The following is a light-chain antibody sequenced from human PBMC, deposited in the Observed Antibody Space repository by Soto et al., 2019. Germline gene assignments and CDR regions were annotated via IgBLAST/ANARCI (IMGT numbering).Light chain of an antibody. V-gene: IGKV3-15*01. Sequence: EIVMTQSPATLSVSLGDRATLSCRASQSVTTYLPWSQQKPGQAPRLLIYGASTRATGIPARFSGSGSETDFTLTISSLQSEDFAVYYCQQYNSWSPSYTFGQGTKLESK. J-gene: IGKJ2*01. CDR1: QSVTTY. CDR3: QQYNSWSPSYT. CDR2: GAS.